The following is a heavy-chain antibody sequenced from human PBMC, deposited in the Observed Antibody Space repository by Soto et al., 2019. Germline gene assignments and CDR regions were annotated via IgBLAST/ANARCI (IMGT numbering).Heavy chain of an antibody. D-gene: IGHD4-4*01. CDR2: IYHSGST. J-gene: IGHJ6*02. CDR3: ARGTVTTNYYYGMDV. V-gene: IGHV4-30-2*01. CDR1: GGSISSGGYS. Sequence: KTSETLSLTCAVSGGSISSGGYSWSWIRQPPGKGLEWIGYIYHSGSTYYNPSLKSRVTISVDRSKNQFSLKLSSVTAADTAVYYCARGTVTTNYYYGMDVWGQGTTVTVSS.